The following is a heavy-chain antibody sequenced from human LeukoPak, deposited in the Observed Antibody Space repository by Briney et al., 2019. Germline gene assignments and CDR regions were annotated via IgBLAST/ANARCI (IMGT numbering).Heavy chain of an antibody. V-gene: IGHV4-59*01. CDR1: GGSISSYY. CDR3: AREVEEYSSSVGFDY. CDR2: IYYSGST. Sequence: SETLSLTCTVSGGSISSYYWSWIRQPPGKGLERIGYIYYSGSTNYNPSLKSRVTISVDTSKNQFSLKLSSVTAADTAVYYCAREVEEYSSSVGFDYWGQGTLVTVSS. J-gene: IGHJ4*02. D-gene: IGHD6-6*01.